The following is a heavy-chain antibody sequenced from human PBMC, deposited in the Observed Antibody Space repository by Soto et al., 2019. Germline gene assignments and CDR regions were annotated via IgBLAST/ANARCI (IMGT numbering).Heavy chain of an antibody. CDR1: GFTFSSYA. V-gene: IGHV3-23*01. CDR2: ISGSGGST. CDR3: AKDRGNGDVLAGYFTHYSYSGMDV. Sequence: GGSLRLSCAASGFTFSSYAMSWVRQAPGKGLEWVSAISGSGGSTYYADSVKGRVTISRDNSKNTLNLQMNSLRADDTAVYYLAKDRGNGDVLAGYFTHYSYSGMDVWGQGTTVTVSS. J-gene: IGHJ6*02. D-gene: IGHD3-9*01.